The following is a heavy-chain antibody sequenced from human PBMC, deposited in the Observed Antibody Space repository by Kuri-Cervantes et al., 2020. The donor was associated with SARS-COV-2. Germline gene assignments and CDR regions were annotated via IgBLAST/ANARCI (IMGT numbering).Heavy chain of an antibody. J-gene: IGHJ4*02. CDR1: GFSFSTYA. CDR2: ISSESAYI. V-gene: IGHV3-21*01. D-gene: IGHD5-12*01. Sequence: GESLKISCAASGFSFSTYAMTWVRQARGKGLEWVSSISSESAYIYYARSVRGRIAIPSDNARKSVYLKMNSLRAEDRAVSYCANDPRTVATRLPVYWGQGTLVTVSS. CDR3: ANDPRTVATRLPVY.